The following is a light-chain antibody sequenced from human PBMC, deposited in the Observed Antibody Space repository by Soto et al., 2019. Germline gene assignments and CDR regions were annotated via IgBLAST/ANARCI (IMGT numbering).Light chain of an antibody. Sequence: EIVMTQSPATLSVSPGERATLSCRASQSVGRNLAWYQQKPGQAPRLLIYGASTMATVIPARFSGSLSGTEFTLTISSLQSEDFAIYSCQQYNHWPPLTFGGGTKVEIK. CDR1: QSVGRN. J-gene: IGKJ4*01. CDR2: GAS. V-gene: IGKV3-15*01. CDR3: QQYNHWPPLT.